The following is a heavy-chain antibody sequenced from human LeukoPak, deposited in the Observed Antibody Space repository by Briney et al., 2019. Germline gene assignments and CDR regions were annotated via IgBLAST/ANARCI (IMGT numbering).Heavy chain of an antibody. V-gene: IGHV1-69*05. Sequence: ASVKVSCKASGGTFSSYAISWVRQAPGQGLEWMGGIIPIFGTANYAQKFQGRVTITTDESTSTAYMELSSLRSEDTAVYYCASQRVNRAAYYYYMDVWGKGTTVTVSS. J-gene: IGHJ6*03. D-gene: IGHD2/OR15-2a*01. CDR2: IIPIFGTA. CDR1: GGTFSSYA. CDR3: ASQRVNRAAYYYYMDV.